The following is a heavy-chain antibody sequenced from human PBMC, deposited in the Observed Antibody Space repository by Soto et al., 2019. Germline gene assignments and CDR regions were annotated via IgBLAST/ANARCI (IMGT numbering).Heavy chain of an antibody. CDR1: GGSISSGDYY. Sequence: TLSLTCTVSGGSISSGDYYWSWIRQLPGKGLEWIGYIYYSGSTYYNPSLKSRVTISVDTSKNQFSLKLSSVTAADTAVYYCASFGKYGRIVGATGYYYYGMDVWGQGTTVTVSS. V-gene: IGHV4-30-4*01. CDR2: IYYSGST. CDR3: ASFGKYGRIVGATGYYYYGMDV. J-gene: IGHJ6*02. D-gene: IGHD1-26*01.